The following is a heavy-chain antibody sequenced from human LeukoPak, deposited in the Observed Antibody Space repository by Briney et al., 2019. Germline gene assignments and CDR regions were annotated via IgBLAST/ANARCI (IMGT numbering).Heavy chain of an antibody. CDR1: GGSISSYY. CDR3: ARDLGRIAARRACFDP. V-gene: IGHV4-4*07. D-gene: IGHD6-6*01. CDR2: IYTSGST. J-gene: IGHJ5*02. Sequence: SETLSLTCTVSGGSISSYYWSWIRQPAGKGLEWIGRIYTSGSTNYNPSLKSRVTMSVDTSKNQFSLKLSSVTAADTAVYYCARDLGRIAARRACFDPWGQGTLVTVSS.